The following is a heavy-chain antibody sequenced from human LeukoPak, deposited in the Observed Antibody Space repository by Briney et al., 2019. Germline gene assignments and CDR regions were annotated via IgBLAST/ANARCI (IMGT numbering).Heavy chain of an antibody. CDR3: ARQTGSGLFILP. CDR2: IYYSGNT. J-gene: IGHJ4*02. D-gene: IGHD3/OR15-3a*01. V-gene: IGHV4-39*01. Sequence: ASETLSLTCTVSGVSISSSNSYWGWIRQPPGKGLEWIGSIYYSGNTYYNASLKSQVSISIDTSKNQFSLRLTSVTAADAAVYYCARQTGSGLFILPGGQGTLVTVSS. CDR1: GVSISSSNSY.